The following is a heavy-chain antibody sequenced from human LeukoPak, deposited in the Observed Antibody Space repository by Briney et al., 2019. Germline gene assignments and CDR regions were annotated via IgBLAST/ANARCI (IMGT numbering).Heavy chain of an antibody. J-gene: IGHJ4*02. CDR3: ARASVVGATSLDY. V-gene: IGHV3-33*01. CDR2: IRYDGNNK. D-gene: IGHD1-26*01. CDR1: GFPFSDYV. Sequence: GGSLRLSCAASGFPFSDYVMHWVRQAPGKGLEWVSVIRYDGNNKYYADSVKGRFTISRDNAKNSLYLQMNSLRAEDTAVYYCARASVVGATSLDYWGQGTLVTVSS.